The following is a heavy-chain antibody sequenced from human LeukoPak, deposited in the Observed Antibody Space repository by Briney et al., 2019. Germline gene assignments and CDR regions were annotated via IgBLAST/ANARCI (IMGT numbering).Heavy chain of an antibody. J-gene: IGHJ4*02. D-gene: IGHD5-12*01. CDR3: AREGIYSGYDPYYFDY. CDR2: ISSSSSYI. V-gene: IGHV3-21*01. Sequence: GGSPRLSCAASGFTFSSYSMNWVRQAPGKGLEWVSSISSSSSYIYYADSVKGRFTISRDNAKNSLYLQMNSLRAEDTAVYYCAREGIYSGYDPYYFDYWGQGTLVTVSS. CDR1: GFTFSSYS.